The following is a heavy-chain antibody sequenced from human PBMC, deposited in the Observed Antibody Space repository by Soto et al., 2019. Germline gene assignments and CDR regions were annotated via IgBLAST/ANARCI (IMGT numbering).Heavy chain of an antibody. CDR2: IYYSGST. V-gene: IGHV4-61*01. CDR1: GGSVSSGSYY. D-gene: IGHD1-26*01. CDR3: ARDKPTVRLFDY. Sequence: SSETLSLTCTVSGGSVSSGSYYWSWIRQPPGKGLEWIGYIYYSGSTNYNPSLKSRVTISVDTSKNQFSLKLSSVTAADTAVYYCARDKPTVRLFDYWGQGTLVTGSS. J-gene: IGHJ4*02.